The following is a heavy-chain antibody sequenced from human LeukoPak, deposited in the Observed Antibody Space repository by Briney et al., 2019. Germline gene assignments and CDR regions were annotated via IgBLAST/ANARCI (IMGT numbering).Heavy chain of an antibody. D-gene: IGHD4-17*01. Sequence: GESLKISCKGSAYSFTTSWIAWVRQLPGKGLEWMGIIYPTDSDTTYSPSFHGHVTISADKSINTDYLQWSSLTASDTAIYYCAAPFGPFTVHGRAFDIWGQGTLVTVS. CDR1: AYSFTTSW. CDR3: AAPFGPFTVHGRAFDI. J-gene: IGHJ3*02. CDR2: IYPTDSDT. V-gene: IGHV5-51*01.